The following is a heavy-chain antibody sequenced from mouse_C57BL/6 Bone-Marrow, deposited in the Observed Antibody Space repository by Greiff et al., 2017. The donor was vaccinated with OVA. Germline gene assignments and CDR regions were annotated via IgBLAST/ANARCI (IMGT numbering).Heavy chain of an antibody. D-gene: IGHD3-2*02. J-gene: IGHJ4*01. V-gene: IGHV10-3*01. CDR2: IRSKSSNYAT. Sequence: DVMLVESGGGLVQPKGSLKLSCAASGFTFNTYAMHWVRQAPGKGLEWVARIRSKSSNYATYYADSVKDSFTLSRDDSQSMLYLQMNNLKTEDTAMYYCVREGSGYVGYYAMDYWGQGTSVTVSS. CDR1: GFTFNTYA. CDR3: VREGSGYVGYYAMDY.